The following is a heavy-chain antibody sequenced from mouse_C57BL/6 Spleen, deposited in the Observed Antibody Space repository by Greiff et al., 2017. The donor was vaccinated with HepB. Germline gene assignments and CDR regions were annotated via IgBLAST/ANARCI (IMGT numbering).Heavy chain of an antibody. CDR1: GYTFTSYW. D-gene: IGHD1-1*01. Sequence: QVQLQQPGAELVKPGASVKLSCKASGYTFTSYWMQWVKQRPGQGLEWIGEIDPSDSYTNYNQKFKGKATLAVDTYSSTAYMQLSSLTSEDSAVYYCARGGYYGRSEPYYFDYWGQGTTLTVSS. V-gene: IGHV1-50*01. CDR2: IDPSDSYT. J-gene: IGHJ2*01. CDR3: ARGGYYGRSEPYYFDY.